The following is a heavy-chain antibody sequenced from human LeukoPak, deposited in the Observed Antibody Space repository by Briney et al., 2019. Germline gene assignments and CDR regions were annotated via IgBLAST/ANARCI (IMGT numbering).Heavy chain of an antibody. V-gene: IGHV1-2*02. Sequence: ASVKVSCKASGYTFTGYYMHWVRQAPGQGLERMGWINPNSGGTNYAQKFQGRVTMTRDTCISTAYMELSRLRSDDTAVYYCARAATTSWYDPWGQGTLVTVSS. CDR3: ARAATTSWYDP. CDR1: GYTFTGYY. D-gene: IGHD1-26*01. CDR2: INPNSGGT. J-gene: IGHJ5*02.